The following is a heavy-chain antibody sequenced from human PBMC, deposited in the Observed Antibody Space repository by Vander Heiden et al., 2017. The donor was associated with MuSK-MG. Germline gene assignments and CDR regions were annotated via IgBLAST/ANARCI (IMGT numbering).Heavy chain of an antibody. CDR1: GGTFSSYA. V-gene: IGHV1-69*06. Sequence: QVQLVQSGAEVKKPGSSVTVSCTASGGTFSSYAISGVRQAPGQGLEWMGGIIPIFGTANYAQKFQGRVTITADKSTSTAYMELSSLRSEDTAVYYCARESLDYYYGSGSSRGVPDYWGQGTLVTVSS. J-gene: IGHJ4*02. CDR3: ARESLDYYYGSGSSRGVPDY. CDR2: IIPIFGTA. D-gene: IGHD3-10*01.